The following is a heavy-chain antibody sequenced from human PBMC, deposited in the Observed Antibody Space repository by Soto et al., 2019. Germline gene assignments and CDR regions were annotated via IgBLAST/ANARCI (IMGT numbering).Heavy chain of an antibody. Sequence: SETLSLTCTVSGGSISSYYWSWIRQPPGKGLEWIGSIYYSGSTYYNPSLKSRVTISVDTSKNQFSLKLSSVTAADTAVYYCARESVVPAAMTGGGFDYWGQGTLVTVSS. J-gene: IGHJ4*02. V-gene: IGHV4-59*05. CDR1: GGSISSYY. CDR3: ARESVVPAAMTGGGFDY. CDR2: IYYSGST. D-gene: IGHD2-2*01.